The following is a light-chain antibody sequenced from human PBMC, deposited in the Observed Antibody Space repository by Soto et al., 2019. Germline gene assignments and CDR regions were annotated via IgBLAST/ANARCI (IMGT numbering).Light chain of an antibody. J-gene: IGKJ5*01. CDR3: QQAYSFPIT. CDR1: QTISSC. V-gene: IGKV1-5*03. Sequence: DIQMTQSPSTLSVSVGDRVTITCRASQTISSCLAWYQQKPGKAPKLLIYKASTLKSGVPSRFSGSGSGTDFTLSINSLQPEDFATYYCQQAYSFPITFGQGTRLEIK. CDR2: KAS.